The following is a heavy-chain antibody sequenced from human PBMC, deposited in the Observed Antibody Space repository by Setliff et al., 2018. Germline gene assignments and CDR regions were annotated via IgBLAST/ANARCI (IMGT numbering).Heavy chain of an antibody. J-gene: IGHJ3*02. CDR3: ASQDLAGSSVDAFHI. CDR2: IVPIFGTT. D-gene: IGHD3-10*01. V-gene: IGHV1-69*06. Sequence: GASVKVSCKASGGTFNSYGFSWVRQAPGQGLEWMGRIVPIFGTTNYAQKLLGRLVINVDKSTSTASMELSSLRSEDTAVYYCASQDLAGSSVDAFHIWGQGTLVTVS. CDR1: GGTFNSYG.